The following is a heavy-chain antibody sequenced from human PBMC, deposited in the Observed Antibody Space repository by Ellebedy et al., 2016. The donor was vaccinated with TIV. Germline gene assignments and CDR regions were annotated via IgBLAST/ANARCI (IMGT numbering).Heavy chain of an antibody. D-gene: IGHD3-22*01. V-gene: IGHV3-7*01. CDR2: IHQDGSEK. Sequence: PGGSLRLSCVASGFTFSSYWMSWVRQAPGKGLEWVANIHQDGSEKYYVDSVKGRFTISRDNAKNSLYLQMNSLRDEDTAVYYCARDESRYYDRKEYFQHWGQGTLVTVSS. J-gene: IGHJ1*01. CDR1: GFTFSSYW. CDR3: ARDESRYYDRKEYFQH.